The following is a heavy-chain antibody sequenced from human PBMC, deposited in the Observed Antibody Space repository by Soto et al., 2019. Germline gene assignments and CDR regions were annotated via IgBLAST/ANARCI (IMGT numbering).Heavy chain of an antibody. CDR1: GGSLSDYF. CDR2: INHLGSI. J-gene: IGHJ6*02. D-gene: IGHD2-8*02. CDR3: ARESAGRSGGQLYYYYGMDV. Sequence: SETLSLTCVVSGGSLSDYFWSWIRQPPGMALEWIGEINHLGSINYNPSLKSRVTMSVDTSKSQFSLKLSSVTAADTAVYYCARESAGRSGGQLYYYYGMDVWGQGTTVTVSS. V-gene: IGHV4-34*01.